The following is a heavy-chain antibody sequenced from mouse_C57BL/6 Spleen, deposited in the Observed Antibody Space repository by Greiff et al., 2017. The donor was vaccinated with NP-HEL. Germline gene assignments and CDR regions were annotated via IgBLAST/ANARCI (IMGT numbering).Heavy chain of an antibody. CDR1: GFTFSDYY. CDR2: INYDGSST. V-gene: IGHV5-16*01. J-gene: IGHJ2*01. D-gene: IGHD2-5*01. Sequence: DVMLVESEGGLVQPGSSMKLSCTASGFTFSDYYMAWVRQVPEKGLEWVANINYDGSSTYYLDSLKSRFIISRDNAKNILYLQMSSLKSEDTATYYCARVYSNYAPFDYWGQGTTLTVSS. CDR3: ARVYSNYAPFDY.